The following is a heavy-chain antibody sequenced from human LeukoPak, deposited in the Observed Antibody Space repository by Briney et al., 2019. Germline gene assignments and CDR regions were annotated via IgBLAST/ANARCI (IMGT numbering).Heavy chain of an antibody. D-gene: IGHD2/OR15-2a*01. CDR1: GFTFSSYG. CDR3: AKAPTIYGGSD. J-gene: IGHJ4*02. CDR2: ISYDGSNK. V-gene: IGHV3-30*18. Sequence: PGRSLRLSCAASGFTFSSYGMHWVRQAPGKGLEWVAVISYDGSNKYYADSVKGRFTISRDNSKSTLYLQMNSLRAEDTAVYYCAKAPTIYGGSDWGQGTLVTVSS.